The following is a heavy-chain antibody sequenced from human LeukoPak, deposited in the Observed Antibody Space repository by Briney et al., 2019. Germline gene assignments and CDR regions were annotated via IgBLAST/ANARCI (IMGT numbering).Heavy chain of an antibody. CDR2: INPSGGST. D-gene: IGHD3-10*01. V-gene: IGHV1-46*01. CDR3: AREGITMVRGAEFDY. Sequence: GASVKVSCKASGYTFTGYYMHWVRQAPGQGLEWMGIINPSGGSTSYAQKFQGRVTMTRDTSTSTVYMELSSLRSEDTAVYYCAREGITMVRGAEFDYWGQGTLVTVSS. CDR1: GYTFTGYY. J-gene: IGHJ4*02.